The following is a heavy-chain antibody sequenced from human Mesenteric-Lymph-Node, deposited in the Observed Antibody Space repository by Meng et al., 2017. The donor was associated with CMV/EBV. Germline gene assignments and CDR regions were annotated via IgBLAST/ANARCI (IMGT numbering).Heavy chain of an antibody. CDR3: ARVSGYCGGGSCSPDS. Sequence: GGSLRLSCAASGFTVSSNYMSWVRQAPGKGLEWVSVIYSGGSTYYADSVKGRFTISRDNSKNTLYLQMNSLRTEDTAVYYCARVSGYCGGGSCSPDSWGQGTLVTVSS. J-gene: IGHJ4*02. CDR1: GFTVSSNY. CDR2: IYSGGST. D-gene: IGHD2-15*01. V-gene: IGHV3-53*05.